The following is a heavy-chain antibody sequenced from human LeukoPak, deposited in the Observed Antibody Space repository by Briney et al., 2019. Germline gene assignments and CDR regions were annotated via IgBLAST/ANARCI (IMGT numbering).Heavy chain of an antibody. CDR1: GGSISSGGYS. CDR3: ARGSSSYYYGPLLDYGMDV. Sequence: SQTLSLTCAVSGGSISSGGYSWSWIRQPQGKGLEWIGYIYHSGSTYYNPSLKSRVTISVDTSKNQFSLKLSSVTAADTAVYYCARGSSSYYYGPLLDYGMDVWGQGTTVTVSS. CDR2: IYHSGST. J-gene: IGHJ6*02. V-gene: IGHV4-30-2*01. D-gene: IGHD3-22*01.